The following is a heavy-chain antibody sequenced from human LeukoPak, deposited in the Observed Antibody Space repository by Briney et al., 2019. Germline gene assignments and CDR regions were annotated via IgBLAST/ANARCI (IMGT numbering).Heavy chain of an antibody. CDR1: GYSISSSNW. Sequence: PWETLSLTCAVSGYSISSSNWWGWIRQPPGKGLEWIGYIYYSGSTYYNPSLKSRVTMSVDTSKNQFSLKLSSVTAVDTAVYYCARSVDGGNSPFDYWGQGTLVTVSS. V-gene: IGHV4-28*01. D-gene: IGHD4-23*01. CDR3: ARSVDGGNSPFDY. CDR2: IYYSGST. J-gene: IGHJ4*02.